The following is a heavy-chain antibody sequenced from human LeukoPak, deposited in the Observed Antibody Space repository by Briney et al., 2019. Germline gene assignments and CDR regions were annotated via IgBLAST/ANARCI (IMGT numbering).Heavy chain of an antibody. V-gene: IGHV3-15*05. CDR2: IRTTTDGGTR. Sequence: GGSLRLPCAASGFTFTNAWMTWVRQAPGKGLEWVGRIRTTTDGGTRDYAAPVKGRFTISRDDSTNTLYLQLNSLKTEDTAVYYCATSELERRSHFDFWGQGTLVTVSS. D-gene: IGHD1-1*01. J-gene: IGHJ4*02. CDR3: ATSELERRSHFDF. CDR1: GFTFTNAW.